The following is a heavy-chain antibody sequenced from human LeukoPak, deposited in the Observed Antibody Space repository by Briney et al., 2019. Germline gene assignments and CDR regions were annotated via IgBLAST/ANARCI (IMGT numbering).Heavy chain of an antibody. CDR1: GFTFGDYA. CDR2: IRSKAYGGTT. D-gene: IGHD3-10*01. J-gene: IGHJ6*02. V-gene: IGHV3-49*04. Sequence: PGGSLRLSCTASGFTFGDYAMSWVRQAPGKGLEWVGFIRSKAYGGTTEYAASVKGRFTISRDDSKSIAYLQMNSLKTEDTAVYYCTRDQVVLLWFGESAYYYGMDVWGQGTTVTVSS. CDR3: TRDQVVLLWFGESAYYYGMDV.